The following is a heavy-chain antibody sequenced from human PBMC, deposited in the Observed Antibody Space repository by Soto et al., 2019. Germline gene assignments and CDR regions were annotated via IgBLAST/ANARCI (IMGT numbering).Heavy chain of an antibody. J-gene: IGHJ4*02. CDR2: ISYDGSNK. V-gene: IGHV3-30-3*01. CDR3: GRCSSTSCHLGSDY. D-gene: IGHD2-2*01. CDR1: GFTFSSYA. Sequence: PGGSLRLSCAASGFTFSSYAMNWFRQAPGKGLEWVALISYDGSNKYYADSVKGRFTISRDSSKNTLYLQMNSLRAADTAVYYCGRCSSTSCHLGSDYWGQGTLVTVSS.